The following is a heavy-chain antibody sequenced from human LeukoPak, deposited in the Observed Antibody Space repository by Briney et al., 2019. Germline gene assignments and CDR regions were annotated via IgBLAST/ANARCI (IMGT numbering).Heavy chain of an antibody. J-gene: IGHJ4*02. V-gene: IGHV1-18*01. D-gene: IGHD5-18*01. CDR2: ISAYNGNT. CDR3: ASIRTRGYSYGYDDY. Sequence: ASVKVSCKASGYTFTSYGISWVRQAPGQGLEWMGWISAYNGNTNYAQKLQGRVTMTTDTSTSTAYMELSSLRSEDTAVYYCASIRTRGYSYGYDDYWGQGTLVTVSS. CDR1: GYTFTSYG.